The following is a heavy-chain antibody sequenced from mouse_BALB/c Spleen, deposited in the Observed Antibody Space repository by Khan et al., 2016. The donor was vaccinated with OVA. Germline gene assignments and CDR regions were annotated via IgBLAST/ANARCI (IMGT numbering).Heavy chain of an antibody. J-gene: IGHJ3*01. Sequence: QVQLKQSGAELARPGASVKMSCKASGYTFTSYTIHWIKQRPGQDMEWIGYINPSNGYTNYNQTLKDRATLTTDKSYTTDYLQLSTLTSDDSAVYDCGRYGVYYRNDGWFAYGGQGTLVTVSA. CDR1: GYTFTSYT. V-gene: IGHV1-4*01. CDR3: GRYGVYYRNDGWFAY. CDR2: INPSNGYT. D-gene: IGHD2-14*01.